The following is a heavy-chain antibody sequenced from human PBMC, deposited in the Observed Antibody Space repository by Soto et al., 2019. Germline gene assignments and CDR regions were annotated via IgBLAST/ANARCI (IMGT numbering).Heavy chain of an antibody. CDR2: ISYDGSNK. CDR3: AKDGSWQQQLVRRYYYYYGMDV. D-gene: IGHD6-13*01. Sequence: QVQLVESGGGVVQPGRSLRLSCAASGFTFSSYGMHWVRQAPGKGLEWVAVISYDGSNKYYADSVKGRFTISRDNSKNTLYLQMNSLRAEDTAVYYCAKDGSWQQQLVRRYYYYYGMDVWGQGTTVTVSS. V-gene: IGHV3-30*18. J-gene: IGHJ6*02. CDR1: GFTFSSYG.